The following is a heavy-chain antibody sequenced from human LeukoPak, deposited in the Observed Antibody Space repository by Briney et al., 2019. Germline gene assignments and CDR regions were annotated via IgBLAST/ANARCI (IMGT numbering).Heavy chain of an antibody. V-gene: IGHV4-34*01. CDR1: GGSFSGYY. Sequence: SETLSLTCAVYGGSFSGYYWSWTRQPPGKGLEWIGEINHSGSTNYNPSLKSRVTISVDTSKNQFSLKLSSVTAADTAVYYCARNRRGPNYYYYYMDVWGKGTTVTVSS. J-gene: IGHJ6*03. D-gene: IGHD1-14*01. CDR3: ARNRRGPNYYYYYMDV. CDR2: INHSGST.